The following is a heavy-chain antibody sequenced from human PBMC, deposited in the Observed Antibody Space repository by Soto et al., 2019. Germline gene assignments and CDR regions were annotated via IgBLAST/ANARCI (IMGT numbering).Heavy chain of an antibody. CDR2: IYYSGST. CDR3: ARTGEKNYYYYYGMDV. J-gene: IGHJ6*02. D-gene: IGHD4-17*01. CDR1: GGSISSYY. V-gene: IGHV4-59*01. Sequence: PSETLSLTCTVSGGSISSYYWSWIRQPPGKGLEWIGYIYYSGSTNYNPSLKSRVTISVDTSKNQFSLKLSSVTAADTAVYYCARTGEKNYYYYYGMDVWCQGTTVTLSS.